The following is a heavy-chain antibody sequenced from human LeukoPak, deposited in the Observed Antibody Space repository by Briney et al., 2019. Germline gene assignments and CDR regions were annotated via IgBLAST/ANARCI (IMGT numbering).Heavy chain of an antibody. Sequence: GALELSCAASGFTFSGHSMTWVRRAPGKGLEGVANINLDGRERFDGDFVKGGFTISRDNADNSIYLQMNSLRAEDTAVYYCGRVIAGAIDYWGQGTLVTVSS. D-gene: IGHD6-13*01. V-gene: IGHV3-7*01. CDR3: GRVIAGAIDY. J-gene: IGHJ4*02. CDR1: GFTFSGHS. CDR2: INLDGRER.